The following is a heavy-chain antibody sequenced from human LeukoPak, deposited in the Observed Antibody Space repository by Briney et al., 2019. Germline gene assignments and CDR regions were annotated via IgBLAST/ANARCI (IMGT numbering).Heavy chain of an antibody. J-gene: IGHJ4*02. Sequence: PSETLSLTCTVSGRSVSSGSYYWSWIRQPPGKGLEWIAYIYYSGSTNYNPSLKSRVTISVDTSKNQFSLKLSSVTAADTAVYYCARVAVVRGLMYFDYWGQGTLVTVSS. CDR1: GRSVSSGSYY. V-gene: IGHV4-61*01. CDR2: IYYSGST. CDR3: ARVAVVRGLMYFDY. D-gene: IGHD3-10*01.